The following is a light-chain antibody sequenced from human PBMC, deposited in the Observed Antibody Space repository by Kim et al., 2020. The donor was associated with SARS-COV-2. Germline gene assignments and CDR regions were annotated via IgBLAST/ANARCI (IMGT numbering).Light chain of an antibody. CDR3: QHYLNSPPSHP. Sequence: EIVLTQSPVTLSLSPGERATLSCRASQSVSSTYLAWYQQRPGQAPRLLIYDASTRAPGIPDRFSGSASETDFTLTISRLEPEDFVLYSCQHYLNSPPSHPFG. J-gene: IGKJ5*01. V-gene: IGKV3-20*01. CDR1: QSVSSTY. CDR2: DAS.